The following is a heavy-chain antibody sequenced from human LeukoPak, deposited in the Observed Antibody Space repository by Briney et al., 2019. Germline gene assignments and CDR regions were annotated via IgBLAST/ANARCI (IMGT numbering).Heavy chain of an antibody. CDR2: ITSGSRTS. J-gene: IGHJ4*02. V-gene: IGHV3-48*04. Sequence: GGSLRLSCTASEFNFSDYSMIWVRQAPGKGLEWLSYITSGSRTSYYADSVKGRFTISRDDAKNSLYLQMNSLRAADTAVYYCAREKSGYSYGTLYYFDYWGQGTLVTVSS. D-gene: IGHD5-18*01. CDR1: EFNFSDYS. CDR3: AREKSGYSYGTLYYFDY.